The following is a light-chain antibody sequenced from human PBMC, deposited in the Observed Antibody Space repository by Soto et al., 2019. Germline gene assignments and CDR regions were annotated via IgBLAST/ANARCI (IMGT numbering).Light chain of an antibody. CDR1: QSVSSN. CDR3: QQYNNWRT. J-gene: IGKJ1*01. CDR2: GAS. V-gene: IGKV3-15*01. Sequence: EIVMTQSPATLSVSPGERATLSCRASQSVSSNLAWYQQKPGQAPRLLIYGASTRATGIPARFSGSGSGTESTLTISSLQSEDFAVYYCQQYNNWRTFGQGPKV.